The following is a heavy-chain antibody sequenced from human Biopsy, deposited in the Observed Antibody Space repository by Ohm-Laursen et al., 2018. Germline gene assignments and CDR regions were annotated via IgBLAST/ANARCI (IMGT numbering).Heavy chain of an antibody. Sequence: SDTLSLTCTVSGGSISGYHWSWIRQTPGKGLEWIGEVSHSGSTNYNPSLKSRVTISVDTSKNQFSLNLSSVTAADTAVYYCARLTGDYIWGNWRINHDPFDIWDQGTSVTVSS. V-gene: IGHV4-34*01. D-gene: IGHD3-16*01. CDR2: VSHSGST. CDR3: ARLTGDYIWGNWRINHDPFDI. J-gene: IGHJ3*02. CDR1: GGSISGYH.